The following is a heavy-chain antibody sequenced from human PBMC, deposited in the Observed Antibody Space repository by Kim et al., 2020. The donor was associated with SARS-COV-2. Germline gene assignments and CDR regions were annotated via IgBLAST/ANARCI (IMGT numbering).Heavy chain of an antibody. CDR1: GGSFSGYY. J-gene: IGHJ4*02. CDR3: WGSSSGVFDY. V-gene: IGHV4-34*01. CDR2: INHSGST. D-gene: IGHD6-6*01. Sequence: SETLSLTCAVYGGSFSGYYWSWIRQPPGKGLEWIGEINHSGSTNYNPSLKSRVTISVDTYKNQFSLKLSSVTAADTAVYYCWGSSSGVFDYWGQGTLVT.